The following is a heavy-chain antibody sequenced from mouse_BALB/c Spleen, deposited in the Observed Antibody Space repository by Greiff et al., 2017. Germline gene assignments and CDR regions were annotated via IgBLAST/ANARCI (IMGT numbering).Heavy chain of an antibody. CDR2: INPSNGRT. CDR1: GYTFTSYW. V-gene: IGHV1S81*02. CDR3: ARGGYGYDAFAY. J-gene: IGHJ3*01. D-gene: IGHD2-2*01. Sequence: QVQLKQPGAELVKPGASVKLSCKASGYTFTSYWMHWVKQRPGQGLEWIGEINPSNGRTNYNEKFKSKATLTVDKSSSTAYMQLSSLTSEDSAVYYCARGGYGYDAFAYWGQGTLVTVSA.